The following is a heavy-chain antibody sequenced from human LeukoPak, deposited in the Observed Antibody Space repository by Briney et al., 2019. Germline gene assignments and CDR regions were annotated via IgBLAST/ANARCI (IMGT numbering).Heavy chain of an antibody. Sequence: GGSLRLSCAASGFTFSSFGMHWVRQAPGKGLEWVAVIWHDGSYEYYADSVKGRFTISRDSSKNTLYLQMNSLRAEDTAVYYCARGGLYHYDSSGYYLFDYWGQGTLVTVSS. D-gene: IGHD3-22*01. V-gene: IGHV3-33*01. J-gene: IGHJ4*02. CDR3: ARGGLYHYDSSGYYLFDY. CDR1: GFTFSSFG. CDR2: IWHDGSYE.